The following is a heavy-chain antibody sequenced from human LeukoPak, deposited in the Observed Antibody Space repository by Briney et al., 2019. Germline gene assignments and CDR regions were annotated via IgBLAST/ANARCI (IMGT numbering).Heavy chain of an antibody. Sequence: GGSLRLSCVVSGFTFNNYGMNWVRQAPGKGLDWVSYISASRNSISYADSVKGRFTISRDNAKNSLYLRMNSLRAEDTAVYYCARGGGGYYYYMDVWGKGTTVTVSS. J-gene: IGHJ6*03. CDR3: ARGGGGYYYYMDV. CDR1: GFTFNNYG. D-gene: IGHD3-16*01. CDR2: ISASRNSI. V-gene: IGHV3-48*04.